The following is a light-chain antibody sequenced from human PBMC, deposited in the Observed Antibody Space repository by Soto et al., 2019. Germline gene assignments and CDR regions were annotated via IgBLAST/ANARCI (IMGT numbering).Light chain of an antibody. CDR3: SSYTTNNILL. Sequence: QSALTQPASVSGSPGQSISISCTSTSSDVGGNDYVSWYQQYPGKAPKLIISEVRNRPSGVSSRFSGPKSGNTASLTISGLQGEDEADYYCSSYTTNNILLFGGGTKVTVL. J-gene: IGLJ2*01. CDR1: SSDVGGNDY. V-gene: IGLV2-14*01. CDR2: EVR.